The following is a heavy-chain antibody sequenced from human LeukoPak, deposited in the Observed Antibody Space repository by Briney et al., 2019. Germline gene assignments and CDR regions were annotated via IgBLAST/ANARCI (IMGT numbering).Heavy chain of an antibody. CDR3: AKDLLYSDVWGSYRPNPLDY. J-gene: IGHJ4*02. CDR2: ISYDGSSK. Sequence: GGSLRLSCAASGFTFSSYGMHWVRQAPGKGLEWVAVISYDGSSKYYADSVKGRFTISRDNSKNTLYLQMNSLRAEDTAVYYCAKDLLYSDVWGSYRPNPLDYWGQGTLVTVSS. D-gene: IGHD3-16*02. V-gene: IGHV3-30*18. CDR1: GFTFSSYG.